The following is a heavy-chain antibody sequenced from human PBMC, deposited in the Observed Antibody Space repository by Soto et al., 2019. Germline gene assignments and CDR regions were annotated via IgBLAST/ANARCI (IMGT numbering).Heavy chain of an antibody. CDR3: ARILYSNTFYYYYMDV. J-gene: IGHJ6*03. Sequence: EVQLVESGGGLVQPGGPLRLSCAASGFTVTSNYMTWVRQAPGKGLEWVSVIDSGGSTYYADSVKGRFTISRHNSKNTLYLQMSSLRREDTAVYYCARILYSNTFYYYYMDVWGKGTTVTVSS. D-gene: IGHD6-13*01. CDR1: GFTVTSNY. CDR2: IDSGGST. V-gene: IGHV3-53*04.